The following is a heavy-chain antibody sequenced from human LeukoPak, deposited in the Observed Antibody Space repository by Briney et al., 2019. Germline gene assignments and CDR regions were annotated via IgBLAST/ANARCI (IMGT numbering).Heavy chain of an antibody. CDR2: IYYSGST. Sequence: PSETLSLTCIVSGDSISTSSDYWGWIRQPPGKGLEWIGSIYYSGSTYYNPSLKSRVTISVDTSKNQFSLKLSSVAAADTAVYYCAKTYGSGSYPHYFDYWGREAWSPSPQ. V-gene: IGHV4-39*01. CDR3: AKTYGSGSYPHYFDY. CDR1: GDSISTSSDY. J-gene: IGHJ4*02. D-gene: IGHD3-10*01.